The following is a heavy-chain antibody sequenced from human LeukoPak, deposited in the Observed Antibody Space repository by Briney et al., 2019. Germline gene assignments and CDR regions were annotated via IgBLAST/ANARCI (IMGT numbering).Heavy chain of an antibody. D-gene: IGHD1-26*01. J-gene: IGHJ4*02. CDR1: GGSISSSSYY. Sequence: SETLSLTCTVSGGSISSSSYYWSWIRQPAGKGLEWIGRIYTSGSTNYNPSLKSRVTMSVDTSKNQFSLKLSSVTAADTAVYYCARGRGSYTSWSNDYRGQGTLVTVSS. V-gene: IGHV4-61*02. CDR3: ARGRGSYTSWSNDY. CDR2: IYTSGST.